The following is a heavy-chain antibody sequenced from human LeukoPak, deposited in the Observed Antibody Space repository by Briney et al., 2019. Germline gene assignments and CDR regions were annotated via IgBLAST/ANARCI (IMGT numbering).Heavy chain of an antibody. CDR1: GYTFTSYA. J-gene: IGHJ5*02. CDR3: ARDGCSSRICSAGGNWFDP. D-gene: IGHD2-2*01. V-gene: IGHV1-3*01. CDR2: INAGNGNT. Sequence: ASVKVSCKASGYTFTSYAMHWVRQAPGQRLEWMGWINAGNGNTKYSQKFQGRVTITRDTSTSTVYMELSSLRSEDTAVYYCARDGCSSRICSAGGNWFDPWGQGTLVTVSS.